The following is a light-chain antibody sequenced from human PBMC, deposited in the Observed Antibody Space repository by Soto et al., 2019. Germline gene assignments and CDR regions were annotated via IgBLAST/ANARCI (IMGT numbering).Light chain of an antibody. CDR2: EGD. J-gene: IGLJ1*01. CDR1: CCDVGSSNF. V-gene: IGLV2-23*01. CDR3: CSFARSSSFYV. Sequence: QSMITQPDFLSGSCVQSTTISCSGTCCDVGSSNFVSWYQQHPGKAPKLIIFEGDRRPSGVSGRFSGSKSGNTASLTISGLQAEDEADYYCCSFARSSSFYVFGTGT.